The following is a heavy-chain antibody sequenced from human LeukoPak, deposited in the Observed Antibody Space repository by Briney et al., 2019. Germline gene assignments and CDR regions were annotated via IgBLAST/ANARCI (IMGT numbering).Heavy chain of an antibody. Sequence: SQTLSLTCGISGDSVSINSGARNWIRQSPSRGLEWLGRTYYRSKWYNDYAASVKSRITINADTSKNQLSLHLNSVTPEDTAVYYCTRQVASGDWYGSWFDPWGQGTLVTVSS. D-gene: IGHD3-9*01. CDR1: GDSVSINSGA. V-gene: IGHV6-1*01. J-gene: IGHJ5*02. CDR2: TYYRSKWYN. CDR3: TRQVASGDWYGSWFDP.